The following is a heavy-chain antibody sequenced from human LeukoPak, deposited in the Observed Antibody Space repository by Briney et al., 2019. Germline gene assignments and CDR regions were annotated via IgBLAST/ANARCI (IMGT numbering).Heavy chain of an antibody. Sequence: GASVKVSCKASGGTFSSYAISWVRQAPGQGLEWMGGIIPIFGTANYAQKFQGRVTITADESTSTAYMELSSLRSEDTAVYYCAREGHPAGYFDYWGQGTLVTVSS. V-gene: IGHV1-69*13. CDR3: AREGHPAGYFDY. CDR1: GGTFSSYA. CDR2: IIPIFGTA. J-gene: IGHJ4*02.